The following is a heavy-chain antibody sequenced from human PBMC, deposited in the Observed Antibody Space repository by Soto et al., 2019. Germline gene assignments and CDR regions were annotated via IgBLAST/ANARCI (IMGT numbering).Heavy chain of an antibody. CDR3: ASGRLYYDFWSGYSNWLDP. J-gene: IGHJ5*02. CDR2: INHSGST. CDR1: GGSFSGYY. D-gene: IGHD3-3*01. Sequence: SETLSLTCAVYGGSFSGYYWSWIRQPPGKGLEWIGEINHSGSTNYNPSLKSRVTISVDTSKNQFSLKLSSVTAADTAVYYCASGRLYYDFWSGYSNWLDPWGQGTMVTVYS. V-gene: IGHV4-34*01.